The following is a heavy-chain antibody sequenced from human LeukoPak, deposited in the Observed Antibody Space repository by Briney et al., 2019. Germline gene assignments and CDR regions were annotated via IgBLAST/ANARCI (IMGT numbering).Heavy chain of an antibody. CDR1: GFTFSSYW. D-gene: IGHD6-19*01. J-gene: IGHJ4*02. Sequence: GGALRLSCAASGFTFSSYWMHWVRQAPGKGLVWVSRIKSDGSRTYYADSVKGRFTISRDNAKNTLYLQRNSLRAEDTAVYYCTRDRGSSGWSDYWGQGTLVTVSS. CDR3: TRDRGSSGWSDY. CDR2: IKSDGSRT. V-gene: IGHV3-74*01.